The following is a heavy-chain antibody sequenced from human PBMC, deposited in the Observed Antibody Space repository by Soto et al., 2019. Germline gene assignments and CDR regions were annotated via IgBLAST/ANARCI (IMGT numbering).Heavy chain of an antibody. CDR2: IKQDGSEK. CDR3: ARHPERIAQIGWFDP. V-gene: IGHV3-7*01. Sequence: GGSLRLSCVVSGFTFSSYWMTWVRQAPGKGLEWVANIKQDGSEKYFVDSVKGRFAISRDNAKNSLYLQMNSLRAEDTAVYYCARHPERIAQIGWFDPWGQGTLVTVSS. J-gene: IGHJ5*02. D-gene: IGHD6-13*01. CDR1: GFTFSSYW.